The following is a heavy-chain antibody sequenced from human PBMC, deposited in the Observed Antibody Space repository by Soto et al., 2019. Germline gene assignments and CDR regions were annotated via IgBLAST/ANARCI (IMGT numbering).Heavy chain of an antibody. J-gene: IGHJ6*02. D-gene: IGHD6-13*01. CDR2: IYSGGST. V-gene: IGHV3-53*04. CDR1: GFTVSSNY. CDR3: ARDVAAAGIYGMDV. Sequence: EVQLVESGGGLVQPGGSLRLSCAASGFTVSSNYMSWVRQAPGKGLEWVSVIYSGGSTYYADSVKGRFTISRHNSKNTLYLQMNSLRAEDTAVYYCARDVAAAGIYGMDVWGQGTTVTVSS.